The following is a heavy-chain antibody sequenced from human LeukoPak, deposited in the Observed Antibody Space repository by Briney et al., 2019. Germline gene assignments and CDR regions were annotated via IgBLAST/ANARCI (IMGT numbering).Heavy chain of an antibody. CDR1: GGPFSGYY. J-gene: IGHJ1*01. CDR3: ARGARGSGGVGYFQQ. Sequence: SATLSPTCAVYGGPFSGYYWSGIRDPPGKRLEWIGEINHSGNTNYNPSLKSRVTISEDTSKNQSSLKLSTVTAADPAVYYCARGARGSGGVGYFQQRGQGTLVTVS. D-gene: IGHD4-23*01. CDR2: INHSGNT. V-gene: IGHV4-34*01.